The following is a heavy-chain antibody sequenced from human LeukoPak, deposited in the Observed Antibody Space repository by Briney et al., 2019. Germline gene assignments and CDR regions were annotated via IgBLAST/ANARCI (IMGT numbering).Heavy chain of an antibody. J-gene: IGHJ4*02. Sequence: GGSLRLSCAASGFTFSSYSMNWVRQAPGKGLEWVSSISSSSSYIYYADSVKGRFTISRDNAKNSLYLQMNSLRAEDTAVYYCARGGDCSSTSCNDYWGQGTLVAVSS. CDR2: ISSSSSYI. D-gene: IGHD2-2*01. CDR1: GFTFSSYS. CDR3: ARGGDCSSTSCNDY. V-gene: IGHV3-21*01.